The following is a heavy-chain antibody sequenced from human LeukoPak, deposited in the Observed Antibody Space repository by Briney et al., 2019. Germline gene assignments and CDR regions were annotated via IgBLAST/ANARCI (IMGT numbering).Heavy chain of an antibody. Sequence: GGSLRLSCAASGFTFSNYEMNWVRQAPGKGLEWVSYIVGSGDNKQYADSVRGRFTISRDNSKNTLYLQMNSLRAEDTAVYYCARENIVVVVAATVFDYWGQGTLVTVSS. CDR3: ARENIVVVVAATVFDY. CDR2: IVGSGDNK. D-gene: IGHD2-15*01. V-gene: IGHV3-48*03. J-gene: IGHJ4*02. CDR1: GFTFSNYE.